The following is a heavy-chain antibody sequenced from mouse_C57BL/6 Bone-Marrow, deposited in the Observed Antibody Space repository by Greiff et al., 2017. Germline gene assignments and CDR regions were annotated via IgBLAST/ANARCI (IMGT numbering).Heavy chain of an antibody. CDR3: ARGGYAMDY. J-gene: IGHJ4*01. CDR2: IYPGSGST. CDR1: GYTFTSYW. Sequence: VQLHQPGAELVKPGASVKMSCKASGYTFTSYWITWVKQRPGQGLEWIGDIYPGSGSTNYNEKFKSKATLTVETSSSTAYMQLSSLKSEDSAVYYCARGGYAMDYWGQGTSVTVSS. V-gene: IGHV1-55*01.